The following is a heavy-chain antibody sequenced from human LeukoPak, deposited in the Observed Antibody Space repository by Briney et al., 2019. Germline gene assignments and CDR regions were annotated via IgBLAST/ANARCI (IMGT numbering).Heavy chain of an antibody. V-gene: IGHV3-21*01. Sequence: KPGGSLRLSCAVSGFTFSSYSMNWVRQAPGKGLEWVSSISSRSSYIYYADSVKGRFTISRDNAKNSLYLQMNSLRAEDTAVYYCARIPRYYYDSSGYSPPDIWGQGTMVTVSS. D-gene: IGHD3-22*01. CDR1: GFTFSSYS. J-gene: IGHJ3*02. CDR3: ARIPRYYYDSSGYSPPDI. CDR2: ISSRSSYI.